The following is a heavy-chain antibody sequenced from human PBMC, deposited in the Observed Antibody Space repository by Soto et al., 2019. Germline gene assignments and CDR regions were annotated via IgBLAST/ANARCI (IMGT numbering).Heavy chain of an antibody. J-gene: IGHJ4*02. CDR3: VGGRGRLVGFDY. CDR2: INYSGTT. D-gene: IGHD1-26*01. V-gene: IGHV4-34*01. CDR1: GGSFSDYY. Sequence: QVQLEQWGPGLLKPSETLSLTCAVNGGSFSDYYWSWIRQSPGKGLEWIAEINYSGTTNYSPSLKSRGTMSVATSKKQFSLKLSSVAAADTAVYFCVGGRGRLVGFDYWGQGTLVTVSS.